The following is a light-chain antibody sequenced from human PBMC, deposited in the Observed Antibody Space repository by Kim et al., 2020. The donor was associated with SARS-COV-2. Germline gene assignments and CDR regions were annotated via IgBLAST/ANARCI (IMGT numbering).Light chain of an antibody. CDR3: CSYAGSYTLWV. J-gene: IGLJ3*02. CDR1: SSDVGSYDY. Sequence: QSALTQPRSVSGSPGQSVTISCTGTSSDVGSYDYVSWYQQHPGKAPKLMIYDVSKRPSGVPDRFSGSKSGDTASLTISGLQAEDEADYYCCSYAGSYTLWVFGGGTQLTVL. CDR2: DVS. V-gene: IGLV2-11*01.